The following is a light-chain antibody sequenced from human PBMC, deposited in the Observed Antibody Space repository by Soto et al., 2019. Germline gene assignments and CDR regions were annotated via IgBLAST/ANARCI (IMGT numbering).Light chain of an antibody. CDR1: GSNIGAGYG. Sequence: QSALTQPPSVPGAPGQTVTISCTGSGSNIGAGYGVQWYQQLPGTAPRLLIYGSDDRPSGVPDRFSASVSGNSASLAITGLQTEDEAVYYCQSYDSNLSEVFGPGTKV. J-gene: IGLJ1*01. CDR2: GSD. CDR3: QSYDSNLSEV. V-gene: IGLV1-40*01.